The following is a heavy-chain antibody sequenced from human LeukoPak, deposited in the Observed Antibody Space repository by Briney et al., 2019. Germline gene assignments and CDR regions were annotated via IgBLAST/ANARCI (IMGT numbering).Heavy chain of an antibody. Sequence: ASVKVSCKASGYTFTSYGISWVRQAPGQGLEWMGWISAYNGNTNYAQKLQGRVTMTTDTSTSTAYMELRSLRSDDTAVYYCARDPKYYYGSGSLRYFDYWGQGTLVTVSS. CDR3: ARDPKYYYGSGSLRYFDY. CDR1: GYTFTSYG. J-gene: IGHJ4*02. D-gene: IGHD3-10*01. CDR2: ISAYNGNT. V-gene: IGHV1-18*01.